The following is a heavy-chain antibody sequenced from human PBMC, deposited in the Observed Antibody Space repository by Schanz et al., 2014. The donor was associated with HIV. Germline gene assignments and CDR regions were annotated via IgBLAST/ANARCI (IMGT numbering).Heavy chain of an antibody. CDR1: GYTFSTYG. CDR3: ASGRFDTVIWWGDAFLI. V-gene: IGHV1-18*01. Sequence: QVQLVQSGDEVKKPGASVKVSCKASGYTFSTYGISWVRQAPGQGLEWMGWINAYNGNTHYAQKFQGRVTITADESTSTAYMELSSLRSEDTAVYYCASGRFDTVIWWGDAFLIWGRGTMVTVSS. CDR2: INAYNGNT. J-gene: IGHJ3*02. D-gene: IGHD5-18*01.